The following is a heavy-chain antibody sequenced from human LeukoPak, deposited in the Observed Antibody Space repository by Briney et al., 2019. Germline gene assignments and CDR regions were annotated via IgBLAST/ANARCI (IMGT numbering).Heavy chain of an antibody. CDR3: ARGGSGSYYKTSNWFDP. J-gene: IGHJ5*02. D-gene: IGHD3-10*01. Sequence: SETLSLTCAVYGGSFGGYYWSWIRQPPGKGLEWIGEINHSGSTNYNPSLKSRVTISVDTSKNQFSLKLSSVTAADTAVYYCARGGSGSYYKTSNWFDPWGQGTLVTVSS. V-gene: IGHV4-34*09. CDR1: GGSFGGYY. CDR2: INHSGST.